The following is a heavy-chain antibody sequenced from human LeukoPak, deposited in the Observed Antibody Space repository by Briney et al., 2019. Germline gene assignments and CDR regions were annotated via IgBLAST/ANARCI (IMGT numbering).Heavy chain of an antibody. Sequence: SETLSLTCTVSGDSISSSSYSWGWIRQPPGKGLEWIGSIYSSGSTYYNPSLKSRVTISVDTSKNQFSLKLGSVTAADTAVYYCARTSSSGLVGGYYFDYWGQGTLVTVSS. CDR3: ARTSSSGLVGGYYFDY. V-gene: IGHV4-39*07. CDR2: IYSSGST. CDR1: GDSISSSSYS. J-gene: IGHJ4*02. D-gene: IGHD6-19*01.